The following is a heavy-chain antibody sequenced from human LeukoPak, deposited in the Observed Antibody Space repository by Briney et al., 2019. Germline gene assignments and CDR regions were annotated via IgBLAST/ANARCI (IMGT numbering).Heavy chain of an antibody. J-gene: IGHJ5*02. CDR1: GGSFSGYY. Sequence: SETLSLTCAVYGGSFSGYYWSWIRQPPGKGLEWIGEINHSGSTNYNPSLKSRVTISVGTSKNQFSLKLSSVTAADTAVYYCARGLMTTYWFDPWGQGTLVTVSS. V-gene: IGHV4-34*01. CDR2: INHSGST. D-gene: IGHD4-11*01. CDR3: ARGLMTTYWFDP.